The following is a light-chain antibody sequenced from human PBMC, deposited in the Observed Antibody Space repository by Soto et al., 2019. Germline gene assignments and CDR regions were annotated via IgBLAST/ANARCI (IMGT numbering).Light chain of an antibody. CDR3: QQYDNLPYT. Sequence: EIVMTQSPATLSVSPGERATLSCRASQSVSSNLAWYQQKPGQAPRLLIYGASTRATGIPARFSGSGSGTEFILTISSLQSEDFAVYYCQQYDNLPYTFGQGTKLEIK. CDR1: QSVSSN. J-gene: IGKJ2*01. CDR2: GAS. V-gene: IGKV3-15*01.